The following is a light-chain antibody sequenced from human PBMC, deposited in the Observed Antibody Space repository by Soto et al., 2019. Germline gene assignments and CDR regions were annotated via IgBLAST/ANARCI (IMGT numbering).Light chain of an antibody. CDR3: AAGDDGLNGHVV. V-gene: IGLV1-44*01. J-gene: IGLJ2*01. Sequence: QSVLTQTPSASGTPGQRVTISCSGSSSNIGSYYVNWYQQLPGTAPKLLIFSDNQRPSGVPDRFSGSKSGASASLAISGLQSEDEADYYCAAGDDGLNGHVVFGGGTKVTVL. CDR1: SSNIGSYY. CDR2: SDN.